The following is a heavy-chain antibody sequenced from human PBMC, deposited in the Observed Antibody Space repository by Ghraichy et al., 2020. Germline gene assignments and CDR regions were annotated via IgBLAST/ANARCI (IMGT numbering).Heavy chain of an antibody. J-gene: IGHJ4*02. CDR3: AGRYWNDFDY. CDR2: IYYSGST. Sequence: ESLNISCTVSGGSISSSSYYWGWIRQPPGKGLEWIGSIYYSGSTYYNPSLKSRVTISVDTSKNQFSLKLSSVTAADTAVYYCAGRYWNDFDYWGQGTLVTVSS. V-gene: IGHV4-39*01. D-gene: IGHD1-1*01. CDR1: GGSISSSSYY.